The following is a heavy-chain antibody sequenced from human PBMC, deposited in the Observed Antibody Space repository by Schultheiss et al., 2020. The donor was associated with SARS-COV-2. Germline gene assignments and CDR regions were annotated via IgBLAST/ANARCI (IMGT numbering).Heavy chain of an antibody. CDR3: ARTMGYCSTTSCPYFDY. J-gene: IGHJ4*02. CDR2: IYTSGST. D-gene: IGHD2-2*01. CDR1: GGSISSYY. V-gene: IGHV4-4*07. Sequence: SETLSLTCTVSGGSISSYYWSWIRQPAGKGLEWIGRIYTSGSTHYNPSLKSRINISIDTSENQFSLKLRSVTTADTAVYYCARTMGYCSTTSCPYFDYWGQGTLVTVSS.